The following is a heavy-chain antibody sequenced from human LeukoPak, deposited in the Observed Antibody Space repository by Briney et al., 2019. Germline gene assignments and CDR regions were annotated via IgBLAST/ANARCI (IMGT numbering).Heavy chain of an antibody. Sequence: GASVKVSCKASGGTFSSYAISWVRQAPGQGLEWMGGIMPIFGTANYAQKFQGRVTITADESTSTAYMELSSLRSEDTAVYYCAQSGYDSSGYYYGDAFDIWGQGTMVTVSS. D-gene: IGHD3-22*01. CDR2: IMPIFGTA. J-gene: IGHJ3*02. CDR1: GGTFSSYA. CDR3: AQSGYDSSGYYYGDAFDI. V-gene: IGHV1-69*13.